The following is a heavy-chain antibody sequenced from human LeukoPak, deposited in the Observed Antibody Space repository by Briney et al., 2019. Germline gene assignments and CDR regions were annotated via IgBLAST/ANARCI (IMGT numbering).Heavy chain of an antibody. CDR3: ARSHTIVGATSIDY. Sequence: GGSLRLSCAASGFTFSSFAMHWVRQAPGKGLEWVTVMSYDGGNKYYADSVKGRFTISRDNSKNTLYLQINSLRAEDTAVYYCARSHTIVGATSIDYWGRGTLVTVSS. J-gene: IGHJ4*02. CDR1: GFTFSSFA. V-gene: IGHV3-30*04. D-gene: IGHD1-26*01. CDR2: MSYDGGNK.